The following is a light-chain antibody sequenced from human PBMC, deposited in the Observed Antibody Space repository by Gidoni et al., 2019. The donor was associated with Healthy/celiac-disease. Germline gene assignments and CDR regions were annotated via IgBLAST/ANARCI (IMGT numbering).Light chain of an antibody. J-gene: IGLJ2*01. V-gene: IGLV3-25*03. Sequence: SYELPQPPSVSVSPGQTARITWSVDAWPKQYAYWYQQKPGQAPVLVIYKDSERPSGIPERFAGSSSGTTVTLTISGVQAEDEADYYCQSADSSGTYEVFGGGTKLTVL. CDR1: AWPKQY. CDR2: KDS. CDR3: QSADSSGTYEV.